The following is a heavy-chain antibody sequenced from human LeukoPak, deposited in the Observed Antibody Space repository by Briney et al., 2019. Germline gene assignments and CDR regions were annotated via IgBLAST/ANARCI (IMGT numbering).Heavy chain of an antibody. Sequence: SETLSLTCAVYGGSFSGYYWSWIRQPPGKGLEWIGEINHSGSTNYNPSLKSRVTISVDTYKNQFSLKLSSVTAAETAVYYCARYGGDIVVVPAAIPDAFDIWGQVTMVTVSS. D-gene: IGHD2-2*01. CDR3: ARYGGDIVVVPAAIPDAFDI. CDR2: INHSGST. CDR1: GGSFSGYY. J-gene: IGHJ3*02. V-gene: IGHV4-34*01.